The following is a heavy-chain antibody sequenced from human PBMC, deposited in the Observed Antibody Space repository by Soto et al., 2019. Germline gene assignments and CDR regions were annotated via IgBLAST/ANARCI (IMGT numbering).Heavy chain of an antibody. D-gene: IGHD3-10*01. CDR3: ARGGSGSYYNSDYFDY. CDR2: IYYSGST. J-gene: IGHJ4*02. Sequence: PSETLSLTCSVSGGSISRGGYYWSWIRQHPGKGLEWIGYIYYSGSTYYNPSLKSRVTISVDTSKNQFSLKLSSVTAADTAVYYCARGGSGSYYNSDYFDYWGQGTLVTVSS. V-gene: IGHV4-31*03. CDR1: GGSISRGGYY.